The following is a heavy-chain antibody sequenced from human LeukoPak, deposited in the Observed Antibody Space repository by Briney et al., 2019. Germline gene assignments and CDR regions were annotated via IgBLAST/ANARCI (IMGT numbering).Heavy chain of an antibody. J-gene: IGHJ4*02. CDR1: GGSIISYY. CDR3: ARGSSGYYYVSDY. D-gene: IGHD3-22*01. V-gene: IGHV4-59*01. CDR2: ISYSGTT. Sequence: PSETLSLTCTVSGGSIISYYWSWIRQPPGQGREWIGYISYSGTTNYNPSLQSRVTISVDTSKNQFSLKLSSVTAADTAVYYCARGSSGYYYVSDYWGQGTLVTVSS.